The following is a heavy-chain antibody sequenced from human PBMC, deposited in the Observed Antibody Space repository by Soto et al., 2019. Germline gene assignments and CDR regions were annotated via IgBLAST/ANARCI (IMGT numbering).Heavy chain of an antibody. Sequence: SETLSLTCAVSGGSIISGGYSWSWIRQPPGKGLEWIGYIYHSGSTYYNPSLKSRVTISVDRSKNQFSLKLSSVTAADTAVYYCARGQGYDFWSGLNWFDPWGQGTLVTVSS. J-gene: IGHJ5*02. CDR1: GGSIISGGYS. CDR3: ARGQGYDFWSGLNWFDP. D-gene: IGHD3-3*01. V-gene: IGHV4-30-2*01. CDR2: IYHSGST.